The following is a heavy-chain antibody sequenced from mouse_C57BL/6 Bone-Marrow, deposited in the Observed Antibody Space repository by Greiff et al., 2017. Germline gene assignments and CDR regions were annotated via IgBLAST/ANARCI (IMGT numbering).Heavy chain of an antibody. Sequence: VQLQQSGAELVRPGTSVKVSCKASGYAFTNYLIEWVKQRPGQGLEWIGVINPGSGGTNYNEKFKGKATLTADKSSSTAYMQLSSLTSEDSAVYFCARKSYYYGSSPDFDYWGQGTTLTVSS. D-gene: IGHD1-1*01. J-gene: IGHJ2*01. V-gene: IGHV1-54*01. CDR3: ARKSYYYGSSPDFDY. CDR2: INPGSGGT. CDR1: GYAFTNYL.